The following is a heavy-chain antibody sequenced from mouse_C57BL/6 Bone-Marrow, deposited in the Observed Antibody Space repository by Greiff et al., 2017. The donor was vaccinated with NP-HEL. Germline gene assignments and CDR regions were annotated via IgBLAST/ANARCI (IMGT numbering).Heavy chain of an antibody. CDR2: INPNNGGT. CDR1: GYTFTDYY. Sequence: VQLKQSGPELVKPGASVKISCKASGYTFTDYYMNWVKQSHGKSLEWIGDINPNNGGTSYNQKFKGKATLTVDKSSSTAYMELRSLTSEDSAVYYCARNYSNDAMDYWGQGTSVTVSS. CDR3: ARNYSNDAMDY. J-gene: IGHJ4*01. D-gene: IGHD2-5*01. V-gene: IGHV1-26*01.